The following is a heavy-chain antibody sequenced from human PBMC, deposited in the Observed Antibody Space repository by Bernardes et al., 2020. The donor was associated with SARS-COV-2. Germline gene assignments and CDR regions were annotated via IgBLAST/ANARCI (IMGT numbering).Heavy chain of an antibody. J-gene: IGHJ6*03. D-gene: IGHD5-18*01. Sequence: ASVKVSCKASRYTFTGYYMHWVRQAPGQGLEWMGWINPNSGGTNYAQKFQGRVTMTRDTSISTAYMELSRLRSDDTAVYYCARDGGYGRYYYYYYYMDVWGKGTTVTVSS. CDR1: RYTFTGYY. V-gene: IGHV1-2*02. CDR3: ARDGGYGRYYYYYYYMDV. CDR2: INPNSGGT.